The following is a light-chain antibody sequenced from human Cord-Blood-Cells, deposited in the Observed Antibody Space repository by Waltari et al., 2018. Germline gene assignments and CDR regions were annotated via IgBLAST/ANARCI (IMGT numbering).Light chain of an antibody. CDR2: GKH. V-gene: IGLV3-19*01. Sequence: SSELTQDPAVSVALGPRVRITGQGDSLRSYDASWYKQKPGQAPVLVIYGKHNRPSGIPDRFSGSSSGNTASLTITGAQAEDEADYYCNSRDSSGNHWVFGGGTKLTVL. CDR3: NSRDSSGNHWV. CDR1: SLRSYD. J-gene: IGLJ3*02.